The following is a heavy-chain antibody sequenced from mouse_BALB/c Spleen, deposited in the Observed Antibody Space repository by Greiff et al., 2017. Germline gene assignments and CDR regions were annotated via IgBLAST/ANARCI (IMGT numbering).Heavy chain of an antibody. CDR2: ISSGGSYT. D-gene: IGHD2-14*01. CDR1: GFTFSSYG. J-gene: IGHJ1*01. Sequence: EVQLVESGGDLVKPGGSLKLSCAASGFTFSSYGMSWVRQTPDKRLEWVATISSGGSYTYYPDSVKGRFTISRDNAKNTLYLQMSSLKSEDTAMYYCARQRYDGVSYWYFDVWGAGTTVTVSS. CDR3: ARQRYDGVSYWYFDV. V-gene: IGHV5-6*01.